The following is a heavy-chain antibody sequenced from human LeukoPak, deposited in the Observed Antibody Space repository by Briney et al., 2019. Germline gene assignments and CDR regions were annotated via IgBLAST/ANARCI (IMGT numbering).Heavy chain of an antibody. CDR2: ISGSGGNT. J-gene: IGHJ4*02. D-gene: IGHD4-23*01. V-gene: IGHV3-23*01. Sequence: GGFLRLSCAASGFTFSSYAMSWVRQAPGKGLEWVSSISGSGGNTYYADSVKGRFTISRDNSKNTLYMQMNSLRAEDTAVYYCAKLVTHFDYWGQGTPVTVSS. CDR1: GFTFSSYA. CDR3: AKLVTHFDY.